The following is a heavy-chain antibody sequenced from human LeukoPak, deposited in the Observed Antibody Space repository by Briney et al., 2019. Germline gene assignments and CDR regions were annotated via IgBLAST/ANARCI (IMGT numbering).Heavy chain of an antibody. CDR2: ISYDGSNK. Sequence: GGSLRLSCAASGFTFSSYAMHWVRQAPGKGLEWVAVISYDGSNKYYADSVKGRFTISRDNAKNSLYLQMNSLRVEDTAVYYCARGVGCSSTSCYYSDYWGQGTLVIVSS. CDR1: GFTFSSYA. D-gene: IGHD2-2*01. V-gene: IGHV3-30-3*01. J-gene: IGHJ4*02. CDR3: ARGVGCSSTSCYYSDY.